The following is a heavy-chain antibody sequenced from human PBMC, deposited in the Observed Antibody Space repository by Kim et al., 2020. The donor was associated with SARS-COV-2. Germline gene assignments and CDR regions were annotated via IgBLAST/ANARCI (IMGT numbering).Heavy chain of an antibody. Sequence: GGSLRLSCAASGFTFSSCAMHWVRQAPGKGLEWVAVISYDRSNKNYADSVKGRFTISRDNSKNTLYLQMNSLRAEDTALYYCARHQWSRLRGVTYYYYGMDVWGQGTTVTVSS. CDR3: ARHQWSRLRGVTYYYYGMDV. V-gene: IGHV3-30-3*01. CDR2: ISYDRSNK. D-gene: IGHD3-10*01. CDR1: GFTFSSCA. J-gene: IGHJ6*02.